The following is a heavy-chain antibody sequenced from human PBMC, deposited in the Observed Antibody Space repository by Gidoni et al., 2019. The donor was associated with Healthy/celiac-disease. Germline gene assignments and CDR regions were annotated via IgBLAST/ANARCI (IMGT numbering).Heavy chain of an antibody. CDR1: GGSISSGRYY. CDR2: IYTSGST. Sequence: QVQLQESGPGLVKPSQTLSLTCTVSGGSISSGRYYWSWIRQPAGKGLEWIGRIYTSGSTNYNPSLKSRVTISVDTSKNQFSLKLSSVTAADTAVYYCARDAAYCGGDCPPSAFDIWGQGTMVTVSS. J-gene: IGHJ3*02. CDR3: ARDAAYCGGDCPPSAFDI. D-gene: IGHD2-21*02. V-gene: IGHV4-61*02.